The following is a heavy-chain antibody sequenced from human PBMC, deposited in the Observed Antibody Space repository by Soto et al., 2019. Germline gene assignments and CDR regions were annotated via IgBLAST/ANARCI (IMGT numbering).Heavy chain of an antibody. J-gene: IGHJ6*02. Sequence: SETLSLTCAVSGGSISSGGYSRSWIRQTPGKGLEWIGYIYPTGKTYYNPSLENRVTISIDTSKNQFSLQLTSVTAADTAVYYCARAPPGPAPRWGVWGHGTTVTVSS. D-gene: IGHD3-16*01. V-gene: IGHV4-30-2*01. CDR3: ARAPPGPAPRWGV. CDR1: GGSISSGGYS. CDR2: IYPTGKT.